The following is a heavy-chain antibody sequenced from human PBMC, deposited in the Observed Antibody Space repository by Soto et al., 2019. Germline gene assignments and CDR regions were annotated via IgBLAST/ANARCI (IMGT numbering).Heavy chain of an antibody. V-gene: IGHV4-39*01. CDR2: IHYSEST. CDR1: GVSISNNNDY. CDR3: ARQVSWWVGAFN. D-gene: IGHD1-26*01. Sequence: PSETLSLTCTVSGVSISNNNDYWGWIRQPPGKGLEWIGSIHYSESTNYNPSLKSRVTISVDTSKKQFSLKLSSVTAADTAVYYCARQVSWWVGAFNWGQGTLVTVSS. J-gene: IGHJ4*02.